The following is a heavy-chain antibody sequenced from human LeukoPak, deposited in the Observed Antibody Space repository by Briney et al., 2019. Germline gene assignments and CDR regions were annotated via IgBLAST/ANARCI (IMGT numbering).Heavy chain of an antibody. CDR2: ISYDGSNK. CDR3: ARDTIAARRGRIDY. CDR1: GFTFSSYA. V-gene: IGHV3-30-3*01. D-gene: IGHD6-6*01. J-gene: IGHJ4*02. Sequence: GGSLRLSCAASGFTFSSYAMHWARQAPGKGLEWVAVISYDGSNKYYADSVKGRFTISRDNSKNTLYLQMNSLRAEDTAVYYCARDTIAARRGRIDYWGQGTLVTVSS.